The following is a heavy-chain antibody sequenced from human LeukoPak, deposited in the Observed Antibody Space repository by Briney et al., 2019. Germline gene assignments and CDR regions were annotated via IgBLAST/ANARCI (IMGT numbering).Heavy chain of an antibody. D-gene: IGHD3-9*01. CDR2: IYYSGST. CDR3: ARQAEYDILAGYYPSYGMDV. CDR1: GGSISSSSYY. V-gene: IGHV4-39*01. Sequence: SETLSLTCTVSGGSISSSSYYWGWIRQPPGKGLEWIGSIYYSGSTYYNPSLKSRVTISVDTSKNQFSLKLSSVTAADTAVYYWARQAEYDILAGYYPSYGMDVWGQGTTVTVSS. J-gene: IGHJ6*02.